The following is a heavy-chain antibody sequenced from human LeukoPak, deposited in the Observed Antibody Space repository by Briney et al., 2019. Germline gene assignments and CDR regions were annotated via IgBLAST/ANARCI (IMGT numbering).Heavy chain of an antibody. Sequence: GASVKVSCKASGFTFTSSAMQWVRQARGQRLEWIGWIVVGSGNTNYAQKFQERVTITRDMSTSTAYMELSSLRSEDTAVYYCAAANVVLRYFDWFPPYDAFDIWGQGTMVTVSS. CDR1: GFTFTSSA. V-gene: IGHV1-58*02. CDR2: IVVGSGNT. D-gene: IGHD3-9*01. CDR3: AAANVVLRYFDWFPPYDAFDI. J-gene: IGHJ3*02.